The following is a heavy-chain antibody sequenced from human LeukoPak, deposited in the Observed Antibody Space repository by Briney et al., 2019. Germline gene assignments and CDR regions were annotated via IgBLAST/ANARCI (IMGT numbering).Heavy chain of an antibody. V-gene: IGHV3-7*01. J-gene: IGHJ4*02. Sequence: GGPLRLSCAASGLTFSSYWMSWVRKAPGKGLEWVATIRQDGSQKYYVDSVKGRFTISRDNAKNSLYLQMNSLRAEDTAVYYCARESGSVTSEVDFDYWGQGTLVTVSS. CDR2: IRQDGSQK. D-gene: IGHD4-17*01. CDR1: GLTFSSYW. CDR3: ARESGSVTSEVDFDY.